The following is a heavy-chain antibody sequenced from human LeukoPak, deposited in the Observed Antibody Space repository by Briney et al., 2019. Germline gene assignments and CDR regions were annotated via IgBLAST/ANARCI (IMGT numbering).Heavy chain of an antibody. CDR3: ARDRMTDIVATETDY. J-gene: IGHJ4*02. V-gene: IGHV1-18*01. Sequence: ASVKVSCKASGYTFTSYGISWVRQAPGQGLEWMGWISAYNGNTNYAQKLQGRVTMTTDTSTSTAYMELRSLRSDDTAVYYCARDRMTDIVATETDYWGQGTLVTVSS. CDR2: ISAYNGNT. D-gene: IGHD5-12*01. CDR1: GYTFTSYG.